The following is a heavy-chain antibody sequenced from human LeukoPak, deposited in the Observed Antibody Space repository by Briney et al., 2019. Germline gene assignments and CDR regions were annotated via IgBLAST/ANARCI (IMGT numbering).Heavy chain of an antibody. D-gene: IGHD2-15*01. CDR2: IWYDGSNK. CDR3: AGPQTSGWWGFDY. J-gene: IGHJ4*02. CDR1: GFTFSSYG. V-gene: IGHV3-33*01. Sequence: GGSLRLSCAASGFTFSSYGMHWVRQAPGKGLEWVAVIWYDGSNKYYADSVKGRITISRDNSKNTLYLQMNSLRAEDTAVYYCAGPQTSGWWGFDYWGQGTLVTVSS.